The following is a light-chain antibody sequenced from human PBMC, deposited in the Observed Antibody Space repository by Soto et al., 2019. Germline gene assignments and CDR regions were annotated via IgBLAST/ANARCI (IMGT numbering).Light chain of an antibody. CDR2: DAS. CDR3: QQRRDWPPLT. CDR1: QSVSRD. V-gene: IGKV3-11*01. J-gene: IGKJ4*01. Sequence: EIVLTQSPGTLSLSPGERATLSCRASQSVSRDLAWYHQKHGQAPRLLIYDASKRATGIPDRFSGSGSGTDFTLTISSLEPEDFAVYYCQQRRDWPPLTFGGGTKVEV.